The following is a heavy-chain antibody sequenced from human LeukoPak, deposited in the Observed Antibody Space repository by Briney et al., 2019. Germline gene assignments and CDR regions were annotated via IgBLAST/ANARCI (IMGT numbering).Heavy chain of an antibody. CDR3: ATGGAYADAFDI. J-gene: IGHJ3*02. CDR1: GGAFTTFA. V-gene: IGHV1-69*11. CDR2: IIPILRQS. Sequence: ASVKVSCKASGGAFTTFAIHWVRQAPGQGLEWMGRIIPILRQSNSAQKFQGTVSITADAFTNTAYMELSSLRSEDSAVYYCATGGAYADAFDIWGQGTLVTVSS. D-gene: IGHD5-12*01.